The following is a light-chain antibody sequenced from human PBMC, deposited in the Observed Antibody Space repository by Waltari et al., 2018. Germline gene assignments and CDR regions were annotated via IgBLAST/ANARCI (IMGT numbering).Light chain of an antibody. V-gene: IGLV2-23*01. CDR1: SSDVGGYNL. Sequence: QSALTQPASVSGSPGQSLTLSCTGTSSDVGGYNLVSWYQQHPGKAPKFIIYEGSKRPSGVSTGFSGSKSGNTASLTSSGLQAEDEADYYCCSYAGSRTFVFGTGTKVTVL. J-gene: IGLJ1*01. CDR3: CSYAGSRTFV. CDR2: EGS.